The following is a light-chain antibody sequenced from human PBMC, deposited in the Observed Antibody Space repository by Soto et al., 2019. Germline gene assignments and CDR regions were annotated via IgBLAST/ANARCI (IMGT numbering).Light chain of an antibody. J-gene: IGKJ3*01. Sequence: EIVLTQSPATLSLSPGERATLSCRASQSVRTSLTWYQQKPGQPPRLLIYDASNRATGIPARFSGSGSGTDFTLTISRLEPEDFAVYYCQQRSNWPPGFGPGTKVDIK. CDR3: QQRSNWPPG. CDR1: QSVRTS. CDR2: DAS. V-gene: IGKV3-11*01.